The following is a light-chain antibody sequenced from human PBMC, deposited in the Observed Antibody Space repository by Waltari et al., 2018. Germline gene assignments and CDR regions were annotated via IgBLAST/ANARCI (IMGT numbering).Light chain of an antibody. J-gene: IGKJ1*01. CDR1: QSVLYSSNNKNY. V-gene: IGKV4-1*01. CDR3: QQYYSTPT. Sequence: DIVMTQSPDSLAVSLGERATINCKSSQSVLYSSNNKNYLAWYQLKPGQPPKLLIYWASTRESGVPDRFSGNGSGTDFTLTISSLQAEDVAVYYCQQYYSTPTFGQGTKVEIK. CDR2: WAS.